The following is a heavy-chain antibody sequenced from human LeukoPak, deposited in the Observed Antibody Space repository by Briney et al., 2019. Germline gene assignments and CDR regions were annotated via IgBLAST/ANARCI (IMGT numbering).Heavy chain of an antibody. CDR3: ARGYAGNSWYFDL. CDR2: IWYDGSDQ. D-gene: IGHD4-23*01. J-gene: IGHJ2*01. CDR1: GFTFSNYG. V-gene: IGHV3-33*01. Sequence: GRSLRLSCAASGFTFSNYGMHWVRQAPGKGLEWVAVIWYDGSDQYYAGSVKGRFTISRDKSKNTLYLQMNSLRADDTAVYYCARGYAGNSWYFDLWGRGTLVSVSS.